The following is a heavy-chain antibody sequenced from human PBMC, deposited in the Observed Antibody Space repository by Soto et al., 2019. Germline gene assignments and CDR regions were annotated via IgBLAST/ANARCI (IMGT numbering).Heavy chain of an antibody. Sequence: PSETLSLTCAVSGGSIFSSTWWSWVRQPPGKGLEWIGEVYHSGSTNYNPSLKSRVTISVDKSKNRLSLKVNSVTAADTAVYYCARSLVGALDYWGQGTLVTVSS. D-gene: IGHD1-26*01. CDR1: GGSIFSSTW. V-gene: IGHV4-4*02. J-gene: IGHJ4*02. CDR2: VYHSGST. CDR3: ARSLVGALDY.